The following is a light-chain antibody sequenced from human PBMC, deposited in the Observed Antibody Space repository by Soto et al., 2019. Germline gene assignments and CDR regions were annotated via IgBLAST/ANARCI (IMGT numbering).Light chain of an antibody. J-gene: IGLJ1*01. V-gene: IGLV1-40*01. CDR1: SSNIGAGSD. CDR3: QTYDSSLSGLYV. Sequence: VLTQPPSISGAPGQRVTISCTGSSSNIGAGSDVHWYHQLPGTAPKLLIYGNTNQPSGVPDRFSGSKSGTSASLAIAGLQTEDEGDYYCQTYDSSLSGLYVFGTGTKVT. CDR2: GNT.